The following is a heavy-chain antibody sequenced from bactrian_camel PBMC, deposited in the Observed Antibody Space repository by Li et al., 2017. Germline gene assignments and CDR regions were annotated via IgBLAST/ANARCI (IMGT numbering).Heavy chain of an antibody. CDR2: IKTADGSP. CDR1: GYSRYC. J-gene: IGHJ6*01. CDR3: AVDGPVAFCSDYPSDFGG. V-gene: IGHV3S1*01. D-gene: IGHD2*01. Sequence: VQLVESGGGSVQAGGSLRLSCSASGYSRYCMGWFRQAPGKEREGIAGIKTADGSPSYADSMKGRFTISKDVAKDTLDLRMTSLKPEDSGMYYCAVDGPVAFCSDYPSDFGGWGKGTQVTVS.